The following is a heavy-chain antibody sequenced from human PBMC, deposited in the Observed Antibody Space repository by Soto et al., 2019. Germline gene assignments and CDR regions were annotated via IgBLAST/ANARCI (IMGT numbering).Heavy chain of an antibody. D-gene: IGHD3-10*01. J-gene: IGHJ4*02. CDR3: ATNIKPEITMVRGVITPFDY. CDR1: GYTLTELS. Sequence: ASVKVSCKVSGYTLTELSMHWVRQAPGKGLEWMGGFDPEDGETIYAQKFQGRVTMTEDTSTDTAYMELSSLRSEDTAVYYCATNIKPEITMVRGVITPFDYWGQGTLVTVSS. V-gene: IGHV1-24*01. CDR2: FDPEDGET.